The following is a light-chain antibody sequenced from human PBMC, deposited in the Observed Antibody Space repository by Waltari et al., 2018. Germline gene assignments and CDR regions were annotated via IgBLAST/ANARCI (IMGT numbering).Light chain of an antibody. V-gene: IGKV3-11*01. Sequence: EIVLTQSTATLSLSPGERATLSCRASQSVGTSLAWYQHIPGQAPRLLIYDASNRASDISPRFSGSGSGTDFSLTISGLDPEDYAVYYCQQGVTFGGGTRVEIK. CDR2: DAS. CDR3: QQGVT. CDR1: QSVGTS. J-gene: IGKJ4*01.